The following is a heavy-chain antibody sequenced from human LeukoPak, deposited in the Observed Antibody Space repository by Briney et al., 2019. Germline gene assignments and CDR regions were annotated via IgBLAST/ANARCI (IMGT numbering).Heavy chain of an antibody. CDR2: FYYSGGT. J-gene: IGHJ4*02. Sequence: SETLSLTCIVSDGSISSSSYYWGWIRQPPGKGLEWLGSFYYSGGTYYNPSLKSRVTISVDTSKNQFALKLSSVTAADTAVYYCARIITMVVSLPSHFDYWGQGTLVAVSS. V-gene: IGHV4-39*01. CDR1: DGSISSSSYY. CDR3: ARIITMVVSLPSHFDY. D-gene: IGHD3-22*01.